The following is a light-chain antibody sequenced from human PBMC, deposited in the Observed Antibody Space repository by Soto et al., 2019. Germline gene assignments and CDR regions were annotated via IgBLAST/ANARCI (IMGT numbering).Light chain of an antibody. CDR2: DVN. V-gene: IGLV2-11*01. CDR3: SSYAGNYTLD. Sequence: QSALTQPRSVSGSPGQSVTISCTGTSSDVGTYNSVSWYQQHPGKDPKLMIYDVNKRPSGVPDRFSGSMSGNTASLTISGFQADDEADYHCSSYAGNYTLDFGGGTKLPVL. J-gene: IGLJ2*01. CDR1: SSDVGTYNS.